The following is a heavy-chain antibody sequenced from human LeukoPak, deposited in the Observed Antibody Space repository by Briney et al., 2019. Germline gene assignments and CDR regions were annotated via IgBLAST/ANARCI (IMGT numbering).Heavy chain of an antibody. CDR1: GFTFSSYG. D-gene: IGHD3-22*01. V-gene: IGHV3-30*03. J-gene: IGHJ4*02. Sequence: GGSLRLSCAASGFTFSSYGMHWVRQAPGKGLEWVAVISYDGSNKYYADSVKGRFTISRDNSKNTLYLQMNSLRAEDTAVYYCARADSSGYYPRNFDYWGQGTLVTVSS. CDR3: ARADSSGYYPRNFDY. CDR2: ISYDGSNK.